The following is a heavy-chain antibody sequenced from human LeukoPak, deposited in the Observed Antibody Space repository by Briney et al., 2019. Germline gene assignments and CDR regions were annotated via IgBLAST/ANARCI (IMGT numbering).Heavy chain of an antibody. J-gene: IGHJ4*02. D-gene: IGHD3-3*01. CDR2: IIGDGSST. CDR3: ARDQNVRIEDYDFWSGQLDY. V-gene: IGHV3-74*01. Sequence: PGGSLRLSCAASGFTFSSYWMHWVRQAPGKGLVWVSRIIGDGSSTTYADSLKGRITISRDNAKNSLYLQMSNVRAEDTAVYYCARDQNVRIEDYDFWSGQLDYWGQGTLVTVSS. CDR1: GFTFSSYW.